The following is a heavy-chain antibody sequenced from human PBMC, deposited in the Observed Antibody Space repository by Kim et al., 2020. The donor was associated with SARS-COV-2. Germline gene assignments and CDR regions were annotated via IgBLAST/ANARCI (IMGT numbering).Heavy chain of an antibody. D-gene: IGHD2-2*02. Sequence: GESLKISCKGSGYSFTSYWIGWVRQMPGKGLEWMGIIYPGDSDTRYSPSFQGQVTISADKSISTAYLQWSSLKASDTAMYYCATNLGPVPAAISDYFDYWGQGTLVTVSS. CDR2: IYPGDSDT. V-gene: IGHV5-51*01. CDR3: ATNLGPVPAAISDYFDY. J-gene: IGHJ4*02. CDR1: GYSFTSYW.